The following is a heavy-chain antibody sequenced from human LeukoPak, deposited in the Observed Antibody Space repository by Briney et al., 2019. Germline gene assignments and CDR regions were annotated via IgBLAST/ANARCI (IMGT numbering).Heavy chain of an antibody. V-gene: IGHV1-8*03. Sequence: ASVKVSCKASGYTFTSYDINWVRQATGQGLEWMGWMNTNSGNTGYAQKFQGRVTITRNTSISTAYMELSSLTSEDSAVYYCARRDCTGGSCRTRIFDYWGQGTLVTVSS. D-gene: IGHD2-15*01. J-gene: IGHJ4*02. CDR1: GYTFTSYD. CDR2: MNTNSGNT. CDR3: ARRDCTGGSCRTRIFDY.